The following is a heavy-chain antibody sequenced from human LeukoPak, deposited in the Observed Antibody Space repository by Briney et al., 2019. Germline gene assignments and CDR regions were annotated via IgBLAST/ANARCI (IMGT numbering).Heavy chain of an antibody. Sequence: GGSLRLSCAASGFTFDDYGMSWVRQAPGKGLEWVSGINWNGGSTGYADSVKGRFTISRDNAKNSLYLQMNSLRAEDTALYYCARDVLRYFDNLNWFDPWGQGTLVTVSS. J-gene: IGHJ5*02. D-gene: IGHD3-9*01. CDR3: ARDVLRYFDNLNWFDP. V-gene: IGHV3-20*04. CDR1: GFTFDDYG. CDR2: INWNGGST.